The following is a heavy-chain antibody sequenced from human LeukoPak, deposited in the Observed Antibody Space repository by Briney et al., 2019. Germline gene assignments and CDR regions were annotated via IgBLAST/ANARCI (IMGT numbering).Heavy chain of an antibody. Sequence: SETLSLTCTVYGGSFTSDYWTWIRQPPGKGLEWIGEINHSGSTNYNPSLKGRVTISVDTSKNQFSLKLSSVTAADTAVYYCARGRIAARRINWFDPWGQGTLVTVSS. D-gene: IGHD6-6*01. V-gene: IGHV4-34*01. J-gene: IGHJ5*02. CDR3: ARGRIAARRINWFDP. CDR2: INHSGST. CDR1: GGSFTSDY.